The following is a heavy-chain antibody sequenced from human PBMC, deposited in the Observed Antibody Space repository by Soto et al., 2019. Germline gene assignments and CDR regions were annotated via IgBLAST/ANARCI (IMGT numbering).Heavy chain of an antibody. CDR2: IYYSGST. J-gene: IGHJ6*04. V-gene: IGHV4-31*03. Sequence: PSETLSLTCTVSGGSISSGGYYWSCIRQHPGKGLEWIGYIYYSGSTYYNPSLKIRVTISVDTSKNQFSLSMSSVTAADTAVYYCARGIGNTMTYQYGMDVWGKGITVTVSS. D-gene: IGHD3-22*01. CDR3: ARGIGNTMTYQYGMDV. CDR1: GGSISSGGYY.